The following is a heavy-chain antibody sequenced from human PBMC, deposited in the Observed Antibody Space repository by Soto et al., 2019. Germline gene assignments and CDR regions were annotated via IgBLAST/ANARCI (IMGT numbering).Heavy chain of an antibody. V-gene: IGHV3-23*01. CDR1: GFSFSTSS. Sequence: EVQLLESGGDLVQPGGSLRLSCAASGFSFSTSSMAWVRQPPGKGLEWVSAISPSASDTLYADSVKGRFTIFRDNSKNALCLQMTSLRADDTAVYYCAKGGYTFGYGWCQGTLVTVSS. J-gene: IGHJ4*02. CDR3: AKGGYTFGYG. D-gene: IGHD5-18*01. CDR2: ISPSASDT.